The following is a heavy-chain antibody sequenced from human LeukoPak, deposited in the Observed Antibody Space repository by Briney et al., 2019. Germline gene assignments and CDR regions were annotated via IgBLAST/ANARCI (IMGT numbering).Heavy chain of an antibody. J-gene: IGHJ4*02. CDR2: ISGSGDNT. V-gene: IGHV3-23*01. CDR3: AKGSYYDSSGSFYFDY. Sequence: SGGSLRLSCAAPGFTFTNYWIYWVRQAPGKGLEWVSGISGSGDNTYYADSVKGRFTISRDNSKNTLYVQMNSLGTEDTAAYYCAKGSYYDSSGSFYFDYWGQGTLVTVSS. CDR1: GFTFTNYW. D-gene: IGHD3-22*01.